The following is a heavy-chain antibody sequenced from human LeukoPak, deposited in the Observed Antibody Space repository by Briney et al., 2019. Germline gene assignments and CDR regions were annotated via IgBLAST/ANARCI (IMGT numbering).Heavy chain of an antibody. Sequence: GGSLRLSCAASGFTFSDYYMSWIRQAPEKGLEWVSAISGSGGSTYYADSVKGRFTISRDNSKNTLYLQMNSLRVEDTAVYYCARDKDWILFDYWVQGALVTVSS. D-gene: IGHD3/OR15-3a*01. CDR3: ARDKDWILFDY. CDR2: ISGSGGST. J-gene: IGHJ4*02. CDR1: GFTFSDYY. V-gene: IGHV3-23*01.